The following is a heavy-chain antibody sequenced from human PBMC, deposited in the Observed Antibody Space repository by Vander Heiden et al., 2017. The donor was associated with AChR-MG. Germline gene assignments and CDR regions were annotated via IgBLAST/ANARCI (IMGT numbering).Heavy chain of an antibody. CDR2: IYPGDSDT. CDR3: ARGQYYYDSSGYYRVPYFDY. D-gene: IGHD3-22*01. V-gene: IGHV5-51*01. J-gene: IGHJ4*02. Sequence: EVQLVQSGAEVKKPGESLKISCKGSGYSFTSYWIGWVRQMPGKGLEWMGIIYPGDSDTRYSPSFQGQVTISADKSISTAYLQWSSLKASDTAMYYCARGQYYYDSSGYYRVPYFDYWGQGTLVTVSS. CDR1: GYSFTSYW.